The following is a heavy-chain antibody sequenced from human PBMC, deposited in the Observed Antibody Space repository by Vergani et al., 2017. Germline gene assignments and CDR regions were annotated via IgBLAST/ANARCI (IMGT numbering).Heavy chain of an antibody. Sequence: QVQLQESGPGLVKPSETLSLTCTVSGGSVSSGSYYWSWIRQPPGKGLEWIGYIYYSGSTNYNPSLKSRVTISVDTSKKQFSLRLSTVTAADTAVYYCARNDVWSGDAFDIWGQGTMVTVSS. CDR3: ARNDVWSGDAFDI. CDR1: GGSVSSGSYY. D-gene: IGHD3-3*01. V-gene: IGHV4-61*01. J-gene: IGHJ3*02. CDR2: IYYSGST.